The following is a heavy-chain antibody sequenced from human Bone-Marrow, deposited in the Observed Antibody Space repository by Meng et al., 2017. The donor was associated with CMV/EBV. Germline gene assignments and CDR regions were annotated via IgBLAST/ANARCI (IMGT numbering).Heavy chain of an antibody. V-gene: IGHV3-48*03. CDR1: GFTFSSYE. J-gene: IGHJ6*01. CDR3: ARDLLLYGSGSYNYYYYGMDV. D-gene: IGHD3-10*01. CDR2: ISSSGNTI. Sequence: GESLKISCAASGFTFSSYEMNWVRQAPGKGLEWVSYISSSGNTIYYADSVKGRFTISRDNAKNSLYLQMDTLRAEDTAVYYCARDLLLYGSGSYNYYYYGMDVWGQGTTVTVYS.